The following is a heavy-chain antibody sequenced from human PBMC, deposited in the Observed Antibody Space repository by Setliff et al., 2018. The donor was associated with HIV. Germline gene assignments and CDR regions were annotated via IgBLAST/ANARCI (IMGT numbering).Heavy chain of an antibody. Sequence: SETLSLTCAVYGGSFSGYYWGWIRQPPGKGLEWIASISHSGNTYYNPSLNSRVTISLDTSKNQFSLKLSSVTAADAAVYYCARGDYYDSSGYYLGSEYSPNPPDYWGQGTLVTVSS. CDR2: ISHSGNT. J-gene: IGHJ4*02. CDR3: ARGDYYDSSGYYLGSEYSPNPPDY. CDR1: GGSFSGYY. D-gene: IGHD3-22*01. V-gene: IGHV4-34*01.